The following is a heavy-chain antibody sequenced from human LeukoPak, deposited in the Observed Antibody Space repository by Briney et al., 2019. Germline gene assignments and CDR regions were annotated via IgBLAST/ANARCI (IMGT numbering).Heavy chain of an antibody. D-gene: IGHD4-17*01. V-gene: IGHV3-21*01. CDR1: GFTFSTYS. J-gene: IGHJ4*02. CDR2: ISSSGTYI. Sequence: GGSLRLSCAASGFTFSTYSMNWVRQAPGAGLEWVSSISSSGTYIYYADSVKGRFTISRDTAKNSLYLQMNSLRAEDTAVYYCARDKHGDYGLDYWGQGTLSPSPQ. CDR3: ARDKHGDYGLDY.